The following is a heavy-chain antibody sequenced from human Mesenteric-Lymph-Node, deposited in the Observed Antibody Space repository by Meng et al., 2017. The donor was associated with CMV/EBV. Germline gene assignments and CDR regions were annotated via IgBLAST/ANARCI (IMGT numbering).Heavy chain of an antibody. D-gene: IGHD4-23*01. CDR1: GGSFCGYY. Sequence: LQLPKGGAGFLKPSETLALTCAVYGGSFCGYYWSWIRQPPGKGLEWIGEINHSGSTNYNPSLKSRVTISVDTSKNQFSLKLSSVTAADTAVYYCARHQRWLKSEGGFNYWGQGTLVTVSS. CDR2: INHSGST. CDR3: ARHQRWLKSEGGFNY. V-gene: IGHV4-34*01. J-gene: IGHJ4*02.